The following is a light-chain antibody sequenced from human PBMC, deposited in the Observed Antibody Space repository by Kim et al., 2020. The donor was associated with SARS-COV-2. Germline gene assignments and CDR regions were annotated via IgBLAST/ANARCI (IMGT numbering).Light chain of an antibody. J-gene: IGKJ2*01. CDR2: QAS. Sequence: SASVVDRVTITCRASQIINTYLAWYQQKPGKAPDLLIYQASSLQIGVPSRFSGSGSGTEFTLTINSLQPDDFATYYCQHYIRFPYTFGQGTKLEI. CDR3: QHYIRFPYT. CDR1: QIINTY. V-gene: IGKV1-5*03.